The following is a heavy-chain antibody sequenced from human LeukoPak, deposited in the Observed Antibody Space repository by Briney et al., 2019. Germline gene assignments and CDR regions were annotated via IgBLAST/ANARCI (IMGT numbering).Heavy chain of an antibody. CDR2: INPNSGGT. CDR1: GYTFTGYY. V-gene: IGHV1-2*02. D-gene: IGHD2-2*01. J-gene: IGHJ4*02. CDR3: ARERKLGYCSSTSCYAVSLGY. Sequence: GASVKVSCKASGYTFTGYYMHWVRQAPGQGLEWMGWINPNSGGTNYAQKFQGRVTMTRDTSISTAYMELSRLRSDDTAVYYCARERKLGYCSSTSCYAVSLGYWGQGPLVTASS.